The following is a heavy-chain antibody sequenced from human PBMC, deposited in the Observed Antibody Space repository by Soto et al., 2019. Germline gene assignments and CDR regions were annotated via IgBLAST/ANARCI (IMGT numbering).Heavy chain of an antibody. CDR3: ARRGGCSGGSCYSYWYFDL. V-gene: IGHV4-30-4*01. D-gene: IGHD2-15*01. CDR1: GGSISSGDYY. Sequence: SETLSLTCTVSGGSISSGDYYWSWIRQPPGKGLEWIGYIYYSGSTYYNPSLKSRVTISVDTSKNQFSLKLSSVTAADTAVYYCARRGGCSGGSCYSYWYFDLWGRGTLVTVS. CDR2: IYYSGST. J-gene: IGHJ2*01.